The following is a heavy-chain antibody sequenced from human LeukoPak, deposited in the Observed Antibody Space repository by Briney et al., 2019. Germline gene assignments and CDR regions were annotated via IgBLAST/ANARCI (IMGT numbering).Heavy chain of an antibody. V-gene: IGHV4-38-2*01. CDR2: INHSGST. D-gene: IGHD3-9*01. J-gene: IGHJ4*02. Sequence: SETLSLTCAVSGYSISSGYYWGWIRQPPGKGPEWIGSINHSGSTNYNPSLKSRVTISVDTSKNQFSLKLSSVTAADTAVYYCARWVLTGYYVDYWGQGTLVTVSS. CDR3: ARWVLTGYYVDY. CDR1: GYSISSGYY.